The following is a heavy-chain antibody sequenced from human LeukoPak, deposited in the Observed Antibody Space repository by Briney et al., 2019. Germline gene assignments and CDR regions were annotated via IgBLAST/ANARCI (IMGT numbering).Heavy chain of an antibody. J-gene: IGHJ6*03. CDR3: AGDYGSGYMDV. D-gene: IGHD3-10*01. CDR1: GYSISSGYY. Sequence: SETLSLTCTVSGYSISSGYYWGWIRQPPGKGLEWIGEINHSGSTNYNPSLKSRVTISVDTSKNQFSLKLSSVTAADTAVYYCAGDYGSGYMDVWGKGTTVTISS. CDR2: INHSGST. V-gene: IGHV4-38-2*02.